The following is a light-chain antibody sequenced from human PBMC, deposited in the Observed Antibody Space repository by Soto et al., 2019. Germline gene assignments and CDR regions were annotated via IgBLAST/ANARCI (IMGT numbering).Light chain of an antibody. CDR3: CSYGGGYAPLV. J-gene: IGLJ2*01. CDR2: DVS. V-gene: IGLV2-11*01. Sequence: QSALTQPRSVSGSPGQSVTISCTGSRSDVGGYNYVSWYQQHPGKAPKLMIYDVSKRPSGVPGRFSGSKSGNTASLTISGLQAEDEADYCCCSYGGGYAPLVFGGGTKVTVL. CDR1: RSDVGGYNY.